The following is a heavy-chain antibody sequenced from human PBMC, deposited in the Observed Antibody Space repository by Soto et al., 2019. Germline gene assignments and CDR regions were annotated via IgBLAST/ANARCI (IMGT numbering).Heavy chain of an antibody. CDR2: ISSSSSYI. CDR3: ARNIAAADHYYYYYGMDV. D-gene: IGHD6-13*01. V-gene: IGHV3-21*01. J-gene: IGHJ6*02. CDR1: GFTFSSYS. Sequence: PEGSLRLSCAASGFTFSSYSMNWVRQAPGKGLEWVSSISSSSSYIYYADSVKGRFTISRDNAKNSLYLQMNSLRAEDTAVYYCARNIAAADHYYYYYGMDVWGQGTTVTVSS.